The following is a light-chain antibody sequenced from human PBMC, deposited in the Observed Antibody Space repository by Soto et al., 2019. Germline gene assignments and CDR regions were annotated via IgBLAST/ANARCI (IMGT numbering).Light chain of an antibody. V-gene: IGLV1-40*01. J-gene: IGLJ2*01. CDR1: SSNIGAGYD. CDR3: QSYDSSLSGSKV. Sequence: QSVLTQPPSVSGAPGQRVTISCTGSSSNIGAGYDVHWYQHLPGTAPKLLIYGNSNRPSGVPDRFSGSKSGTSAFLAITGLQAEDEADSYCQSYDSSLSGSKVFGGGTKLTVL. CDR2: GNS.